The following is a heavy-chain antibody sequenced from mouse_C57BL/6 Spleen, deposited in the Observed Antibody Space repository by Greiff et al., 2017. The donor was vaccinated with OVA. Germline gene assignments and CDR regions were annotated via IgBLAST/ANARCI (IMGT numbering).Heavy chain of an antibody. V-gene: IGHV1-80*01. J-gene: IGHJ4*01. CDR1: GYAFSSYW. Sequence: QVQLKASGAELVKPGASVKISCKASGYAFSSYWMNWVKQRPGKGLEWIGQIYPGDGDTNYNGKFKGKATLTADKSSSTAYMQLSSLTSEDSAVYFCARPLNLYAMDYWGQGTSVTVSS. CDR2: IYPGDGDT. CDR3: ARPLNLYAMDY.